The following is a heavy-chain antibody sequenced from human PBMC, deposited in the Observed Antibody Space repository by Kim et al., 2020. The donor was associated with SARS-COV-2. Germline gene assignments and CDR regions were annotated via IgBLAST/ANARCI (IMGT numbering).Heavy chain of an antibody. Sequence: GGSLRLSCAASGFTFSSYAMHWVCQAPGKGLEWVAVISYDGSNKYYADSVKGRFTISRDNSKNTLYLQMNSLRAEDTAVYYCTGSSWSGDAFDIWGQGTMVTVSS. J-gene: IGHJ3*02. CDR3: TGSSWSGDAFDI. CDR2: ISYDGSNK. CDR1: GFTFSSYA. V-gene: IGHV3-30*04. D-gene: IGHD6-13*01.